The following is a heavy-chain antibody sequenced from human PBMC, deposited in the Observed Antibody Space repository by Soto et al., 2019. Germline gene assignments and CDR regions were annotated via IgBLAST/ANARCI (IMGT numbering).Heavy chain of an antibody. CDR1: GFRFSDYA. J-gene: IGHJ3*01. CDR3: TRLPPEWYRTTPFDF. CDR2: IASKTYGATR. D-gene: IGHD1-26*01. Sequence: EVQLVESGGGLIQPGRSLRLSCTGFGFRFSDYAVTWVRQTPGRGLGWVGFIASKTYGATREYAAPVKGRFIISRDDPKSIAYLQLNGLKIEDTAVYFWTRLPPEWYRTTPFDFWGQGTRVTVSS. V-gene: IGHV3-49*04.